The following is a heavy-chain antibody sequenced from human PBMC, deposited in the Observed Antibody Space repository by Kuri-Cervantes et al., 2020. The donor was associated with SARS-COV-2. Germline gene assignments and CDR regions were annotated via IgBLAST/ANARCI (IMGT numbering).Heavy chain of an antibody. V-gene: IGHV3-21*01. D-gene: IGHD3-3*01. CDR2: ISSSSSYI. CDR3: AREAPTIFGVVITGGMDV. J-gene: IGHJ6*02. CDR1: GVTFSSYA. Sequence: GGSLRLSCAVSGVTFSSYAMSWVRQAPGKGLELVSSISSSSSYIYYADSVKGLFTISRDNAKNSLYLQMNSLRAEDTAVYYCAREAPTIFGVVITGGMDVWGQGITVTVSS.